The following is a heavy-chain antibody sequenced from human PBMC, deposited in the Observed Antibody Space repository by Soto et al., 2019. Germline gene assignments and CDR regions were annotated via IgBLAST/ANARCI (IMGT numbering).Heavy chain of an antibody. D-gene: IGHD1-26*01. CDR2: ISSDGSNK. Sequence: GGSLRLSCAASRFISSSCGMHWVRQVPGKGLEWVAVISSDGSNKYYADSVKGRFTISRDKSKNTVYVEMNSLRAEDTAVYYWEKGLYESGGYDEGNMDDWGQGTTVTVSS. J-gene: IGHJ6*02. V-gene: IGHV3-30*18. CDR1: RFISSSCG. CDR3: EKGLYESGGYDEGNMDD.